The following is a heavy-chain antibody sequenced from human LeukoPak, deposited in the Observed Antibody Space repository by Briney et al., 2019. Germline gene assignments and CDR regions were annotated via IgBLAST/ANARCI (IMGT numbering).Heavy chain of an antibody. J-gene: IGHJ4*02. D-gene: IGHD5-18*01. CDR3: ARGRSYGFDFDS. V-gene: IGHV4-61*01. CDR1: GVSINTCCYY. CDR2: KYYSGST. Sequence: PAETLSLTCDVSGVSINTCCYYWTWIRQPPGKGLEWIGYKYYSGSTRYNSSLRSRLTISLDSSKNQFSLRLASVTAADTAVYYCARGRSYGFDFDSWGPGTLVIVSS.